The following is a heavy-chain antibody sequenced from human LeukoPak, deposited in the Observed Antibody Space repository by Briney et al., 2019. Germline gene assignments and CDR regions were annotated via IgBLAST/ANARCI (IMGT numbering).Heavy chain of an antibody. CDR1: GGSFSGYY. J-gene: IGHJ5*02. V-gene: IGHV4-34*01. Sequence: SETLSLTCAVYGGSFSGYYWSWIRQPPGKGLEWIGEINHSGSTNYNPSLKSRVTISVDTSKNQFSLKLSFVTAADTAVYYCARGSPGYYDFWSGYSNWFDPWGQGTLVTVSS. CDR3: ARGSPGYYDFWSGYSNWFDP. D-gene: IGHD3-3*01. CDR2: INHSGST.